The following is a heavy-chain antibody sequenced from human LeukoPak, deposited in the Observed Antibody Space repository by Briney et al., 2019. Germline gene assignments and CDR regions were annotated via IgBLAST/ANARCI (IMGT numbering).Heavy chain of an antibody. D-gene: IGHD5-12*01. V-gene: IGHV3-7*01. CDR2: IKQDGSEK. CDR1: GFTFSSYA. J-gene: IGHJ4*02. CDR3: ARGLSGYDY. Sequence: GGSLRLSCAASGFTFSSYAMSWVRQAPGKGLEWVANIKQDGSEKYYGDSVKGRFTISRDNAKNSLYLQMNILRAEDTAVYYCARGLSGYDYWGQGTLVTVSS.